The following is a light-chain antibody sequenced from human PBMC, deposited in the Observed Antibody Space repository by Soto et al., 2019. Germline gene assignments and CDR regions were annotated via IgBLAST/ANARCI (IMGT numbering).Light chain of an antibody. CDR1: SSDVGGYNY. V-gene: IGLV2-8*01. CDR3: SSYAGSSNV. Sequence: QSVLTQPPSASGSPGQSVAISYTGTSSDVGGYNYVSWYQQHPGKAPKLMIYEVNKRPSGVPDRFSGSKSGNTASLTVSGLQAEDEADYYCSSYAGSSNVFGTGTKVTV. J-gene: IGLJ1*01. CDR2: EVN.